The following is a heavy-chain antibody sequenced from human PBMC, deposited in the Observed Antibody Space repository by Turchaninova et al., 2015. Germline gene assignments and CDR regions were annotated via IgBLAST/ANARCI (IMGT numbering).Heavy chain of an antibody. V-gene: IGHV1-69*01. CDR2: IIPVFGSA. CDR1: GGTFRAHA. J-gene: IGHJ6*02. Sequence: VKVSCKASGGTFRAHAINGVRQAPGQGLEWMGGIIPVFGSADGAQKFQGRVTITADESGTTAYMEVSSLRFEDTAVYYCARAGITGTPSNYYYYGVDVWGQGTSVTVSS. D-gene: IGHD1-7*01. CDR3: ARAGITGTPSNYYYYGVDV.